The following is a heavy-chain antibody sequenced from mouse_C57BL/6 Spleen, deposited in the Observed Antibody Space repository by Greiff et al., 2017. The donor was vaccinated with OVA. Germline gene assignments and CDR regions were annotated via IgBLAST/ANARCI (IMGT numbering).Heavy chain of an antibody. CDR2: INYDGSST. CDR1: GFTFSDYY. CDR3: GSRTEDWYFDV. J-gene: IGHJ1*03. V-gene: IGHV5-16*01. Sequence: DVMLVESEGGLVQPGRSMKLSCTASGFTFSDYYMAWVRQVPEKGLEWVANINYDGSSTYYLDSLKRRLSISRDNAKNILYLQMSSLKSEDTATYYCGSRTEDWYFDVWGTGTTVTVAS.